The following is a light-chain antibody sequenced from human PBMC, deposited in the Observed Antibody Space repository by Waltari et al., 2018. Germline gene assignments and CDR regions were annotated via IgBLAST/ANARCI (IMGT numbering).Light chain of an antibody. CDR3: QQRSNWPPT. J-gene: IGKJ1*01. CDR2: DTS. CDR1: QSVSNM. V-gene: IGKV3-11*01. Sequence: EIVLTQSPGTLSLSPGERATLSCRASQSVSNMLAWYQHKPGQAPRLLIYDTSNRATGIPARFSGSGSGTDFTLTISSLEPEDFAVYYCQQRSNWPPTFGQGTKVEI.